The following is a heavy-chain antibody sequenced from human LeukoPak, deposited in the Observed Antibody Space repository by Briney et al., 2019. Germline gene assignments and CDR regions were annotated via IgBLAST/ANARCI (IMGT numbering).Heavy chain of an antibody. J-gene: IGHJ6*02. D-gene: IGHD4-11*01. CDR1: GFTFSTYG. CDR3: AKDKTTYYYYYGMDI. Sequence: GGSLRLSCAASGFTFSTYGIHWVRQAPGKGLEWVAVISNDGGNKYYADSVKGRFTISRDNSKNTLYLQINSLRAEDTAVYYCAKDKTTYYYYYGMDIWGQGTTVTVSS. CDR2: ISNDGGNK. V-gene: IGHV3-30*18.